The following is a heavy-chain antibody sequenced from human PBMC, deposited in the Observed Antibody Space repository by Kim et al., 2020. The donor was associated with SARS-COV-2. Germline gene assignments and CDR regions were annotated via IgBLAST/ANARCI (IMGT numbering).Heavy chain of an antibody. V-gene: IGHV1-2*02. D-gene: IGHD3-16*01. CDR3: AAWGGPRQNLLIGLFHY. CDR2: INPNTGDT. J-gene: IGHJ4*02. Sequence: ASVKVSCKASGYTFTGYYMHWVRQAPGQGLEWMGWINPNTGDTNYAQKFQGRVAMTRDTSITTAYIDLSRLTSDDTAVYYCAAWGGPRQNLLIGLFHYWGQGTLVTVSS. CDR1: GYTFTGYY.